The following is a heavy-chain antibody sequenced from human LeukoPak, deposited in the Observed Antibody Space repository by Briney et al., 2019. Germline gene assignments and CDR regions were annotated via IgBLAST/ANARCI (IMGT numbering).Heavy chain of an antibody. D-gene: IGHD2-15*01. J-gene: IGHJ4*02. Sequence: ASVKVSCKASGYTFTSYDINWVRQATGQGLEWMGWMNPNSGNTGFAQKFQGRVTMSRNTSISTAYMELSSLTSEDTAVYYCARATTSRDCSGGSCYREDCWGQGTQVTVSS. CDR3: ARATTSRDCSGGSCYREDC. V-gene: IGHV1-8*01. CDR1: GYTFTSYD. CDR2: MNPNSGNT.